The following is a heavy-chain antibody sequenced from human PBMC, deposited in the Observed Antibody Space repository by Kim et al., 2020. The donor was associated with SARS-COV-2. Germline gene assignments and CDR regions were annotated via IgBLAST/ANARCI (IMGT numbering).Heavy chain of an antibody. CDR2: ISGSGGST. D-gene: IGHD3-9*01. V-gene: IGHV3-23*01. J-gene: IGHJ3*02. CDR1: GFTFSSYA. CDR3: ANSPGILTGYSAFDI. Sequence: GGSLRLSCAASGFTFSSYAMSWVRQAPGKGLEWVSAISGSGGSTYYADSVKGRFTISRDNSKNTLYLQMNSLRAEDTAVYYCANSPGILTGYSAFDIWGQGTMVTVSS.